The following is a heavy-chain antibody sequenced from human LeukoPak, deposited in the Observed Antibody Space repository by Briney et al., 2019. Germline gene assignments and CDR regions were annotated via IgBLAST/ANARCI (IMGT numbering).Heavy chain of an antibody. CDR3: AREKGSSVGSGSYYFHY. CDR1: AFTVSRNS. D-gene: IGHD1-26*01. J-gene: IGHJ4*02. V-gene: IGHV3-53*01. Sequence: GGSLRLSCAASAFTVSRNSMSWVRQAPGKGLEWVSVIYTGGNTYYADSVKGRFTISRDNSKNTLHLQMNSLRAEDTAVYYCAREKGSSVGSGSYYFHYWGQGTVVTVSS. CDR2: IYTGGNT.